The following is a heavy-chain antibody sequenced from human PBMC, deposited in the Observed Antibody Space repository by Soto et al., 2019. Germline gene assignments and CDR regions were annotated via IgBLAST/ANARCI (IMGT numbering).Heavy chain of an antibody. V-gene: IGHV3-73*01. J-gene: IGHJ4*02. CDR1: GFTFSGSA. Sequence: GGSLRLSCAASGFTFSGSAMHWVRQASGKGLEWVGRIRSKANSYATAHAASVKGRFTISRDDSKNTAYLQMNSLKTEDAAVYYCTRCSGGSCPLDYWGQGTLVTVSS. D-gene: IGHD2-15*01. CDR2: IRSKANSYAT. CDR3: TRCSGGSCPLDY.